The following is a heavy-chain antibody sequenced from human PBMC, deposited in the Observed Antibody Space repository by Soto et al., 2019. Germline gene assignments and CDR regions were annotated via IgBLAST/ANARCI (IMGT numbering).Heavy chain of an antibody. CDR3: ARERPRSGKDY. Sequence: VQLVQSGAEVKKPGSSVKVSCKASGGTFSSYAISWVRQAPGKGLEWMGGIIPIFGTANYAQKFQGRVTITADESTITAYMELSSLRSEDTAVYYCARERPRSGKDYWGQGTLVTVSS. CDR2: IIPIFGTA. CDR1: GGTFSSYA. V-gene: IGHV1-69*12. J-gene: IGHJ4*02.